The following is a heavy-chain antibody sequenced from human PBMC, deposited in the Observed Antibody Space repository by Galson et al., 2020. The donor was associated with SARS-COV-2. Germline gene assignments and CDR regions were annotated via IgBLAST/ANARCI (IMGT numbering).Heavy chain of an antibody. D-gene: IGHD6-19*01. Sequence: SGPTLVKPTQTLTLTCTFSGFSLSTSGVGVGWIRQPPGKALEWLALIYWDDDKRYSPSLKSRLTITKDTSKNQVVLTMTNMDPVDTATYYCAHSLPTGYSSGWYDAFDIWGQGTMVTVSS. CDR2: IYWDDDK. CDR1: GFSLSTSGVG. CDR3: AHSLPTGYSSGWYDAFDI. J-gene: IGHJ3*02. V-gene: IGHV2-5*02.